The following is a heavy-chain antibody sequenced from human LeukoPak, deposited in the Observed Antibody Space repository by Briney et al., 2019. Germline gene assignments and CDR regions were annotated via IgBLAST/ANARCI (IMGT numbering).Heavy chain of an antibody. CDR1: GCSISSYY. D-gene: IGHD3-10*01. CDR2: IYTSGST. J-gene: IGHJ5*02. V-gene: IGHV4-4*07. CDR3: ARDNELPWFDP. Sequence: SETLSLTCTVSGCSISSYYWSWIRQPAGKGLEWIGRIYTSGSTNYNPSLKRGVTMSVDTSKTQISLKLSSVTAADTAVYYCARDNELPWFDPWGQGTLVTVSS.